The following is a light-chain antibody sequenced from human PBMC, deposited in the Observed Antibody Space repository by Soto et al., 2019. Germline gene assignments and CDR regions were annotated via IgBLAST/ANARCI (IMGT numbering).Light chain of an antibody. V-gene: IGKV3-15*01. Sequence: EIVMTQSPATLSVSPGERATLSCRASQSVSSNLAWYQQKPGQAPRVLIYGASTRATGIPARFSGSRSGTEFTLTLSSLQSEDFAVYYCQPYNNWPRTFGQGTKVEIK. CDR3: QPYNNWPRT. CDR2: GAS. J-gene: IGKJ1*01. CDR1: QSVSSN.